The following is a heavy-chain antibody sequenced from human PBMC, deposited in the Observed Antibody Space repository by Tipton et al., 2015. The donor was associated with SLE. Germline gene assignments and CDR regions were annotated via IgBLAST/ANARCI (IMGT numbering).Heavy chain of an antibody. V-gene: IGHV4-4*07. J-gene: IGHJ4*02. CDR2: IYTSGTT. CDR3: ARLSPLWFGEYTEY. CDR1: GGSISSYY. D-gene: IGHD3-10*01. Sequence: LRLSCTVSGGSISSYYWSWIRQPAGKGLEWIGRIYTSGTTYYNPSLESRVTMSMDTSKNEFSLNLRSVTATDTAVYYCARLSPLWFGEYTEYWGQGTLVTVTS.